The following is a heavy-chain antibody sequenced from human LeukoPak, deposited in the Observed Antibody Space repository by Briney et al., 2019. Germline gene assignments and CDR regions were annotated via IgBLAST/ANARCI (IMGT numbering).Heavy chain of an antibody. V-gene: IGHV3-7*01. J-gene: IGHJ4*02. D-gene: IGHD6-6*01. Sequence: GGSLRLSCAASGFTFTTYWMSWVRQLPGKGLEWVANINQDGTEKYYVDSVKGRFTISRDNAKNSLYLQMNSLRVEDTAVYYCARGGAARPDFWGQGTLVTVSS. CDR1: GFTFTTYW. CDR2: INQDGTEK. CDR3: ARGGAARPDF.